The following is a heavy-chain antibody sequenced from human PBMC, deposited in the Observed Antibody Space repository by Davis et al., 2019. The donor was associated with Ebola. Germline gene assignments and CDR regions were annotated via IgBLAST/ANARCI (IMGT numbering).Heavy chain of an antibody. J-gene: IGHJ6*04. CDR2: IWYDGSNK. Sequence: PGGSLRLSCAASGFTFSSYGMHWVRQAPGKGLEWVAVIWYDGSNKYYADSVKARFTISRDNSKNTLYLQMNSLRAEDTAVYYCARGEQLWACMDVWGKGTTVTVSS. CDR1: GFTFSSYG. D-gene: IGHD5-18*01. V-gene: IGHV3-33*08. CDR3: ARGEQLWACMDV.